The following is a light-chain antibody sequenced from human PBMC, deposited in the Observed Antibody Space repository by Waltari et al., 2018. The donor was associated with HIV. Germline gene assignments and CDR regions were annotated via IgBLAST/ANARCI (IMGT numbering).Light chain of an antibody. J-gene: IGKJ2*01. CDR1: QSVNSQ. CDR3: QQYDNWPYT. V-gene: IGKV3-15*01. Sequence: EVVMTQFPATLPVSPGERVTLSCRASQSVNSQLAWYQQKAGQAPRLLIHGASSRASGIPARFGGSGSGTDFSLTISSLKSEDFAIYYCQQYDNWPYTFGQGTKLDI. CDR2: GAS.